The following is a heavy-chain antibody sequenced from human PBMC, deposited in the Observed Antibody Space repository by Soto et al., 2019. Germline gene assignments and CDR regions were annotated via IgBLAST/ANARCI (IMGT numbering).Heavy chain of an antibody. Sequence: PSETLSLTCTVSGGSISSYYWSWIRQPPGKGLEWIGYIYYSGSTNYNPSLKSRVTISVDTSKNQFSLKLSSVTAADTAVYYCATGTTYYYGSGSYSNWFDPWGQGTLVTVSS. CDR2: IYYSGST. V-gene: IGHV4-59*12. CDR1: GGSISSYY. D-gene: IGHD3-10*01. CDR3: ATGTTYYYGSGSYSNWFDP. J-gene: IGHJ5*02.